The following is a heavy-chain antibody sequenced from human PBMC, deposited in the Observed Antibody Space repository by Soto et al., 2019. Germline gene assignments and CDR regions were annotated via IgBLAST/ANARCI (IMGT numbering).Heavy chain of an antibody. CDR2: IYYSGST. J-gene: IGHJ4*02. V-gene: IGHV4-59*01. CDR1: GGSISSYY. Sequence: PSETLSLTCTVSGGSISSYYWSWIRQPPGKGLEWIGYIYYSGSTNYNPSLKSRVTISVDTSKNQFSLKLSSVTAADTAVYYCARSKYRSGWDYTPYYFDYWGQGNLVTVS. D-gene: IGHD6-19*01. CDR3: ARSKYRSGWDYTPYYFDY.